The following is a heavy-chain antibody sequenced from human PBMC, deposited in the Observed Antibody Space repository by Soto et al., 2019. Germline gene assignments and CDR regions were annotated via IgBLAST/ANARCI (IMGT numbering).Heavy chain of an antibody. Sequence: QVQLVQSGAEVKKPGASVKVSCKASGYTFTSYDINWVRQATGQGLEWMGWMNPNSGNTGYAQKFQGRVTMTRITSISTAYMELSSLRSEDTAVYYCARLYCSGGSCYSFYFDYWGQGTLVTVSS. V-gene: IGHV1-8*01. CDR3: ARLYCSGGSCYSFYFDY. CDR2: MNPNSGNT. CDR1: GYTFTSYD. D-gene: IGHD2-15*01. J-gene: IGHJ4*02.